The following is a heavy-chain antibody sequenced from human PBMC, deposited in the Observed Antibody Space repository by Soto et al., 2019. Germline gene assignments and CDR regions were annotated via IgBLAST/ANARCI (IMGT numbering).Heavy chain of an antibody. CDR1: GFTFRSFT. CDR2: ISSNSAYI. J-gene: IGHJ5*02. V-gene: IGHV3-21*02. D-gene: IGHD6-13*01. Sequence: EVQLVESGGGLVKPGGSLRLSCAASGFTFRSFTMNWVRQAPGKGLEWVSTISSNSAYIYYTDAQRGRFTISRDNAKNELNLQMNSLRAEDTAVYYCTRDASRDSSARGWFDPWGPGTLVTVSS. CDR3: TRDASRDSSARGWFDP.